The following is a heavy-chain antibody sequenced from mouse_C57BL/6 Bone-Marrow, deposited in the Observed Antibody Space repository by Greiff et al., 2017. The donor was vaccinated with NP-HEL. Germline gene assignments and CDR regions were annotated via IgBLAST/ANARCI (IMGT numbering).Heavy chain of an antibody. V-gene: IGHV2-2*01. D-gene: IGHD2-12*01. CDR1: GFSLTSYG. J-gene: IGHJ4*01. Sequence: VKLVESGPGLVQPSQSLSITCTVSGFSLTSYGVHWVRQSPGKGLEWLGVIWSGGSTDHNAAFISRLSISKDNSKCQVFFKMNSLQADDTAIYYCARESYPLYYAMDYWGQGTSVTVSS. CDR2: IWSGGST. CDR3: ARESYPLYYAMDY.